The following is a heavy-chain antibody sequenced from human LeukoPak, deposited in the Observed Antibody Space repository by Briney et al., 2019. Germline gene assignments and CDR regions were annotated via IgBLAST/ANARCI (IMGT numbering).Heavy chain of an antibody. J-gene: IGHJ4*02. V-gene: IGHV3-30*18. D-gene: IGHD6-19*01. CDR2: ISYDGNNK. Sequence: GGSLRLSCAASGFTFSSYAMHWVRQAPGKGLEWMSVISYDGNNKYYADSVKDRFTISRDNSKNTLFLQMNGLRAEDTAVYYCAKDLGIGVVVAEDYWGQGTLVTVSS. CDR1: GFTFSSYA. CDR3: AKDLGIGVVVAEDY.